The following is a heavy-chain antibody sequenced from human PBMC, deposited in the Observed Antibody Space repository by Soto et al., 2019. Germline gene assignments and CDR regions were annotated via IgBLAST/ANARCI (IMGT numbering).Heavy chain of an antibody. J-gene: IGHJ4*02. Sequence: ASVKVSCKASGYTFTGYYMHWVRQAPGQGLEWMGWTNPNSGGTNYAQKFQGWVTMTRDTSISTAYMELSRLRSDDTAVYYCARDRGIAAAGEFDYWGQGTLVTVSS. CDR2: TNPNSGGT. CDR1: GYTFTGYY. V-gene: IGHV1-2*04. CDR3: ARDRGIAAAGEFDY. D-gene: IGHD6-13*01.